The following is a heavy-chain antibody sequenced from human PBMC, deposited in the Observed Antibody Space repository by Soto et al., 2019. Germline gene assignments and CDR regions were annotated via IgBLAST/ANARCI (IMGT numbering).Heavy chain of an antibody. Sequence: SETLSLTCTGSGGSISSSSYYWGWIRQPPGKGLEWIGSIYYSGSTYYTPSLKSRVTISVDTSKNQFSLKLSSVTAADTAVYYCASITTGIESVLDYWGQGTLVTVSS. CDR2: IYYSGST. CDR1: GGSISSSSYY. CDR3: ASITTGIESVLDY. V-gene: IGHV4-39*01. D-gene: IGHD1-1*01. J-gene: IGHJ4*02.